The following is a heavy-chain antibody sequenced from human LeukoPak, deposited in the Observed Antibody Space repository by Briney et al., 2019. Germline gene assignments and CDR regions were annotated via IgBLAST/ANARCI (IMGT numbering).Heavy chain of an antibody. V-gene: IGHV1-24*01. CDR1: GYTLTELS. D-gene: IGHD3-22*01. CDR3: ATYYPAAKYYDSSGFGAFDI. Sequence: ASVKVSCKVSGYTLTELSMHWVRQAAGKGLEGMGGLDPEYGETIDAQKFQGGVAMTEDTSTHTAYMQLSSLRSEDTAVYYCATYYPAAKYYDSSGFGAFDIWGQGTMVTVSS. J-gene: IGHJ3*02. CDR2: LDPEYGET.